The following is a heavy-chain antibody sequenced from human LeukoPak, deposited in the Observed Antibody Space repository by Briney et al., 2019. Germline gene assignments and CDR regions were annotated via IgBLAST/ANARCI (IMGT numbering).Heavy chain of an antibody. D-gene: IGHD3-22*01. CDR2: IYYSGST. CDR1: GGSISSSSYY. V-gene: IGHV4-39*01. J-gene: IGHJ5*02. Sequence: TSETLSHTCTVSGGSISSSSYYWGWIRQPPGKGLEWIGSIYYSGSTYYNPSLKSRVTISVDTSKNQFSLKLSSVTAADTAVYYCARHLKGYDSSGYYYVNWFDPWGQGTLVTVSS. CDR3: ARHLKGYDSSGYYYVNWFDP.